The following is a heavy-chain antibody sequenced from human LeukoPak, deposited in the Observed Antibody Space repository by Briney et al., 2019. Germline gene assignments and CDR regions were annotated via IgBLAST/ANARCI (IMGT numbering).Heavy chain of an antibody. D-gene: IGHD3-22*01. V-gene: IGHV4-34*01. CDR1: GGSFSGYY. CDR3: HYDCSGYRYFDY. Sequence: SETLSLTCAVYGGSFSGYYWSWIRQPPGKGLEWIGEINHSGSTNYNPSLKSRVTISVDTSKNQFSLKLSSVTAADTAVYYCHYDCSGYRYFDYWGQGTLVTVSS. J-gene: IGHJ4*02. CDR2: INHSGST.